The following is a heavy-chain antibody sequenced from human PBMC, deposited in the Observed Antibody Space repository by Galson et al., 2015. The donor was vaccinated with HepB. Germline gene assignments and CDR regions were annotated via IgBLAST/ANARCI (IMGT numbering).Heavy chain of an antibody. J-gene: IGHJ4*02. CDR2: IWYDGSNK. Sequence: SLRLSCAASGFTFSSYGMHWVRQAPGKGLEWVAVIWYDGSNKYYADSVKGRFTISRDNSKNTLYLQMNSLRAEDTAVYYCARVYRSGVVPAGPGDYWGQGTLVTVSS. V-gene: IGHV3-33*01. D-gene: IGHD2-2*01. CDR1: GFTFSSYG. CDR3: ARVYRSGVVPAGPGDY.